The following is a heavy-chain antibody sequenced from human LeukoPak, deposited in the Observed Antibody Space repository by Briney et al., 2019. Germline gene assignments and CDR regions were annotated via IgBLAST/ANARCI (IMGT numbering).Heavy chain of an antibody. V-gene: IGHV1-69*05. CDR3: ARDWGGSSWYYYYYYMDV. Sequence: GSPVKVSCKASGGTFCSYAISWVRQAPGQELEWMGGIIPIFGTANYAQKLQGRGTMTTDTSTRTAYMELRSLRSDDTAVYYCARDWGGSSWYYYYYYMDVWGKGTTGTVSS. CDR1: GGTFCSYA. CDR2: IIPIFGTA. D-gene: IGHD6-13*01. J-gene: IGHJ6*03.